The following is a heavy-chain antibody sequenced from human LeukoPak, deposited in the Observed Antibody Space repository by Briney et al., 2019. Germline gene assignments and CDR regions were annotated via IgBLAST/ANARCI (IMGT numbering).Heavy chain of an antibody. CDR1: GFXFSSYW. CDR2: INQDGHEK. CDR3: VRDMDV. Sequence: GGSLRLSCVTSGFXFSSYWITWVRQAPGKGLEWVANINQDGHEKNYVDSVKGRSTISRDNPKNSLYLQMSTLRAEDTAVYFCVRDMDVWAQGTTVTVSS. J-gene: IGHJ6*02. V-gene: IGHV3-7*05.